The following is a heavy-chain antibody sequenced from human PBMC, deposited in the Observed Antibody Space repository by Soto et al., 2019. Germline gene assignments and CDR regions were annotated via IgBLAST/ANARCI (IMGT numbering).Heavy chain of an antibody. CDR2: IKSKTDGGTT. CDR1: GFTFSNAW. V-gene: IGHV3-15*01. D-gene: IGHD5-12*01. Sequence: PGGSLRLSCAASGFTFSNAWMNWVRQAPGKGLEWVSRIKSKTDGGTTDYAAPVKGRFTISRDDSKNTLYLQMNSVKTGDTAVYYCTARDGYRAFDYWGQGTLVTVSS. J-gene: IGHJ4*02. CDR3: TARDGYRAFDY.